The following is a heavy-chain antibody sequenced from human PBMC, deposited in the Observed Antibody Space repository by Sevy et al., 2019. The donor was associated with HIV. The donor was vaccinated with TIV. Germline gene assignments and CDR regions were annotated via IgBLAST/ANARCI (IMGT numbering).Heavy chain of an antibody. CDR1: GASITSLY. Sequence: SETLSLTCTVSGASITSLYWNWIRQPPGKGLEWIANIYYNGHINYNPSLKSRVTLSLDTSKNQLSLRLSSVTAADTAMYYCAGENAWGRGYSWGQGTLVTVSS. V-gene: IGHV4-59*08. D-gene: IGHD1-26*01. CDR3: AGENAWGRGYS. J-gene: IGHJ4*02. CDR2: IYYNGHI.